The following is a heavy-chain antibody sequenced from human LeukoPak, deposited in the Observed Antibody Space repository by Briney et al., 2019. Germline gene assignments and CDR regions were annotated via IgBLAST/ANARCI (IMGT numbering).Heavy chain of an antibody. D-gene: IGHD3-22*01. Sequence: PGGSLSLSCAASGFTFSSYSMNWVRQAPGKGLEWVSYISSSSSTIYYADSVKGRFTISRDNAKNSLYLQMNSLRAEDTAVYYCARDSQNYYDSSGYYPYLRYWGQGTLVTVSS. CDR3: ARDSQNYYDSSGYYPYLRY. V-gene: IGHV3-48*04. J-gene: IGHJ4*02. CDR1: GFTFSSYS. CDR2: ISSSSSTI.